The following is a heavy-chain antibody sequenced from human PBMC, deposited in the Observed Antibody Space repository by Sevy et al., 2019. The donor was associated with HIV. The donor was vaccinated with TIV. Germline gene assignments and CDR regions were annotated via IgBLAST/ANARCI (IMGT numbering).Heavy chain of an antibody. CDR1: GFTFSSYW. CDR2: IYQDGSKK. D-gene: IGHD4-17*01. CDR3: VTEAFYGDYDGVGYYGMDD. Sequence: GGSLRLSCVASGFTFSSYWMTWVRQAPGKGLEWVASIYQDGSKKHYVDSVKGRFSSSRDKAKYSQYLGMNSLRADDTAVYYCVTEAFYGDYDGVGYYGMDDWGQGTTVTVFS. V-gene: IGHV3-7*04. J-gene: IGHJ6*02.